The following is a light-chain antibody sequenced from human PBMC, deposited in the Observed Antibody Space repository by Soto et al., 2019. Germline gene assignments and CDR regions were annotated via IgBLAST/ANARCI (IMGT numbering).Light chain of an antibody. Sequence: DIQMTQSPSTLSASVGDRVTITCRASQSISSWLAWYQQKPGTAPNLLIYKASTLQSGVPSRFSGSGSGTEFTLTISSLQPDDSATYYCQQYNANWTFGQGTKV. V-gene: IGKV1-5*03. CDR2: KAS. J-gene: IGKJ1*01. CDR3: QQYNANWT. CDR1: QSISSW.